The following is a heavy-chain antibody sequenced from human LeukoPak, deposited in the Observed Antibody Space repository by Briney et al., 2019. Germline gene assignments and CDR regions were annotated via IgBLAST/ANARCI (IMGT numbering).Heavy chain of an antibody. Sequence: ASVKVSCKVSGKTLSDLSIHWLRQPPGKGLEWLGGSDPEDGERIYAQMFQGRVTMTEDTSIDTAYMELTSLRSEDTAVYYCVTGFTTMAVDYFDYWGQGTLVTVSP. V-gene: IGHV1-24*01. CDR3: VTGFTTMAVDYFDY. D-gene: IGHD5-18*01. J-gene: IGHJ4*02. CDR1: GKTLSDLS. CDR2: SDPEDGER.